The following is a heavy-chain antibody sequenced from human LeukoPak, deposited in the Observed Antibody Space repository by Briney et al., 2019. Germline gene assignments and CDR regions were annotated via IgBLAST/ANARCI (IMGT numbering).Heavy chain of an antibody. D-gene: IGHD3-10*01. V-gene: IGHV3-66*01. CDR3: ARDQGTMVRGVSNWFDP. J-gene: IGHJ5*02. CDR1: GFTVSNNY. CDR2: IYNGGGS. Sequence: QAGGSLRLSCAVSGFTVSNNYMSWVRQAPGKGLEWVSMIYNGGGSYYADSVKGRFTISGDNSKNTLDLQMNSLRAEDTAVYYCARDQGTMVRGVSNWFDPWGQGTLVTVSS.